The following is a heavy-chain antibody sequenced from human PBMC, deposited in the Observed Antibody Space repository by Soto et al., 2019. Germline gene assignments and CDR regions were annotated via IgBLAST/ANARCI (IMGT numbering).Heavy chain of an antibody. CDR3: ARDRPASAYCGGDCYSRYFQH. J-gene: IGHJ1*01. D-gene: IGHD2-21*02. CDR1: GFSFSSYT. V-gene: IGHV3-21*01. Sequence: GGSLRLSCEASGFSFSSYTMNWVRQAPGKGLEWVSSISAGSIYIYYPDSVKGRFTISRDNAKNSLYLQMNSLRAEDTAVYYCARDRPASAYCGGDCYSRYFQHWGQGTLVTVSS. CDR2: ISAGSIYI.